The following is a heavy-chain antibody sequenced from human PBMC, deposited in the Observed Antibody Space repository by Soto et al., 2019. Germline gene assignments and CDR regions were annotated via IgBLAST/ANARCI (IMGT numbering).Heavy chain of an antibody. J-gene: IGHJ4*02. V-gene: IGHV4-59*08. CDR3: ARTTVKRSYLFDY. Sequence: QVQLQESGPGLVKPSETLSLTCTVSGGSISSYYWSWIRQPPGKGLEWIGYIYYSGSTNYNPSLKSRVTISVDTSKNQFSLKLSSVTAADTAVYYCARTTVKRSYLFDYWGQGTLVTVSS. CDR2: IYYSGST. D-gene: IGHD4-17*01. CDR1: GGSISSYY.